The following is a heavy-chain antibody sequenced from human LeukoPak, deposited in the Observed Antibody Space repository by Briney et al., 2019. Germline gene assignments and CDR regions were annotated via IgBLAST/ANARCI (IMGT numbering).Heavy chain of an antibody. V-gene: IGHV5-51*01. Sequence: GESLKISCKGSGNIFTSYWVGWVRQMPGKGLEWMGIIYPGDSDTRYSPSFQGQVTISADKSISTAYLQWSSLKASDTAMYYCARSFVDTAMVPNDAFDIWGQGTMVTVSP. CDR1: GNIFTSYW. D-gene: IGHD5-18*01. CDR3: ARSFVDTAMVPNDAFDI. CDR2: IYPGDSDT. J-gene: IGHJ3*02.